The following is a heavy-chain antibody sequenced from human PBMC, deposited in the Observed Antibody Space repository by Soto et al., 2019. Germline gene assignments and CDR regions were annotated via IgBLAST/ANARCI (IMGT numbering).Heavy chain of an antibody. Sequence: QVQLVQSGADVKKPGASVKVSCKASGYTFASYGINWVRQAPGQGLEWMGWISAYNGNTNYAQKFQGRVTMTTDTSTSTAYMELRSLRSDDTAVYYCAGDPFIVATIRYYYGMDVWGQGTTVTVSS. V-gene: IGHV1-18*01. CDR1: GYTFASYG. J-gene: IGHJ6*02. D-gene: IGHD5-12*01. CDR3: AGDPFIVATIRYYYGMDV. CDR2: ISAYNGNT.